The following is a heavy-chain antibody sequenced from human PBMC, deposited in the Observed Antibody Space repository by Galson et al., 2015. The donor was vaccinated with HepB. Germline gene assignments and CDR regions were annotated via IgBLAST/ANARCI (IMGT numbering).Heavy chain of an antibody. CDR1: GFTFSSYA. V-gene: IGHV3-30*04. CDR2: ISYDGSNK. J-gene: IGHJ4*02. Sequence: SLRLSCAASGFTFSSYAMHWVRQAPGKGLEWVAVISYDGSNKYYADSVKGRFTISRDNSKNTLYLQMNSLRAEDTAVYYCARDWLDSSGYYGAGAFDYWGQGTLVTVSS. CDR3: ARDWLDSSGYYGAGAFDY. D-gene: IGHD3-22*01.